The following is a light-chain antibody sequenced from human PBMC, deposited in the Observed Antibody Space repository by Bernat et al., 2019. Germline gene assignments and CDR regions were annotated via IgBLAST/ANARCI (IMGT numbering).Light chain of an antibody. CDR2: DSS. CDR3: QQYDNLPFT. V-gene: IGKV1-33*01. J-gene: IGKJ4*01. Sequence: DIQMTQSPSFLSASVGDRVTITCRASQDISNYLNWYHQKPGKAPKLLIYDSSYLETGVPSRFSGSASRTFFTFTITSLQPEDIGTYYCQQYDNLPFTFGGGTNVEIK. CDR1: QDISNY.